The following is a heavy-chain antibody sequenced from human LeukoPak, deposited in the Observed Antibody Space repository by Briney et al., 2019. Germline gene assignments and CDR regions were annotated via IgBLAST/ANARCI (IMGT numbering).Heavy chain of an antibody. J-gene: IGHJ6*02. CDR2: IYPGDSDT. V-gene: IGHV5-51*01. CDR3: ARQSYYDSSGYRHYGMDV. Sequence: GESLKISCKVSGYSFTSYWIGWVRQMPGKGLEWMGIIYPGDSDTRYSPSFQGQVTISADKSISTAYLQWSSLKASDTAMYYCARQSYYDSSGYRHYGMDVWGQGTTVTVSS. CDR1: GYSFTSYW. D-gene: IGHD3-22*01.